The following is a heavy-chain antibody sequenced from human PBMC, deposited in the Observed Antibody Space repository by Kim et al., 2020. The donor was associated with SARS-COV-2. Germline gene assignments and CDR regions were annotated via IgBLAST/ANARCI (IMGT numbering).Heavy chain of an antibody. CDR2: ISYDGLNK. Sequence: GGSLRLSCAASGLSFDDSAMNWVRQAPGKGLEWVAVISYDGLNKEYADSVKGRFSISRDNSKTTLSLQMNSLRVEDTAVYYCARGNYYESVSLSDYYNGMDVWGQGTTVTVSS. D-gene: IGHD3-10*01. CDR1: GLSFDDSA. V-gene: IGHV3-30-3*01. CDR3: ARGNYYESVSLSDYYNGMDV. J-gene: IGHJ6*02.